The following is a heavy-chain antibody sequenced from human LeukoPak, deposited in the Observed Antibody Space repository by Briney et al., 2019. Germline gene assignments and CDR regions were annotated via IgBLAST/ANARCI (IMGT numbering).Heavy chain of an antibody. V-gene: IGHV4-38-2*02. D-gene: IGHD1-26*01. CDR3: ARLSVIVGAALEYYYYYMDV. CDR2: IYHSGST. CDR1: GYSISSGYY. Sequence: SETLSLTCTVSGYSISSGYYWGWIRQPPGKGLEWIGSIYHSGSTYYNPSLKSRVTISGDTSKNQVSLNLNSVTAADTAVYYCARLSVIVGAALEYYYYYMDVWGQGTTVTVSS. J-gene: IGHJ6*03.